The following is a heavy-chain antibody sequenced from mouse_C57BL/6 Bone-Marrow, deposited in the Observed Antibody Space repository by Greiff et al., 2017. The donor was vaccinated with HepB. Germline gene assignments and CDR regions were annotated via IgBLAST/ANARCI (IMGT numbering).Heavy chain of an antibody. CDR1: GFTFSDYY. Sequence: EVQLVESGGGLVQPGGSLKLSCAASGFTFSDYYMYWVRQTPEKRLEWVAYISNGGGSTYYPDTVKGRFTISRDNAKNTLYLQMSRLKSEDTAMYYCARHGGAWFAYWGQGTLVTVSA. V-gene: IGHV5-12*01. CDR3: ARHGGAWFAY. CDR2: ISNGGGST. J-gene: IGHJ3*01.